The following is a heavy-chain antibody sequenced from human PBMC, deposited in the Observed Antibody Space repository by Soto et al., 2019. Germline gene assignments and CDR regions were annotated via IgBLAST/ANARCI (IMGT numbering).Heavy chain of an antibody. CDR2: ISAYNGNT. CDR1: GYTFTRYG. J-gene: IGHJ4*02. V-gene: IGHV1-18*04. Sequence: ASVKVSCKASGYTFTRYGISWVRQAPGQGLEWMGWISAYNGNTNYAQKLQGRVTMTTDTSTSTAYMELRSLRSDDTAVYYCARIPQYCSGGSCNRGPFDYWGQGTLVTVSS. D-gene: IGHD2-15*01. CDR3: ARIPQYCSGGSCNRGPFDY.